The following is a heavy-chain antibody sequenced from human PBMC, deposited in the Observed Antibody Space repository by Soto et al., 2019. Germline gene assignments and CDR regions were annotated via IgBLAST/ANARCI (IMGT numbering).Heavy chain of an antibody. Sequence: GASVKVSCKASGYTFTSYYMHWVRQAPGQGLEWMGIINPSGGSTSYAQKFQGRVTMTRDTSTSTAYMELSSLRSEDTAVYYCARCIAAAGTGYYYGMDVWGQGTTVTVSS. CDR1: GYTFTSYY. D-gene: IGHD6-13*01. CDR3: ARCIAAAGTGYYYGMDV. J-gene: IGHJ6*02. V-gene: IGHV1-46*01. CDR2: INPSGGST.